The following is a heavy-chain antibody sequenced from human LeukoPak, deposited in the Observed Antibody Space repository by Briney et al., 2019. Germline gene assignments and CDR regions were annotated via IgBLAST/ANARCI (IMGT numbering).Heavy chain of an antibody. V-gene: IGHV1-18*01. Sequence: ASVKVSCKASGYTFTSYGVSWVRQAPGQGLEWMGWISGYNGNTNFAQKFQGRVTMTTDTSTSTAYMELRSLRSDDTAVYYCARDSPYSSSSLGFDYWGQGTPVTVSS. CDR2: ISGYNGNT. CDR3: ARDSPYSSSSLGFDY. J-gene: IGHJ4*02. D-gene: IGHD6-13*01. CDR1: GYTFTSYG.